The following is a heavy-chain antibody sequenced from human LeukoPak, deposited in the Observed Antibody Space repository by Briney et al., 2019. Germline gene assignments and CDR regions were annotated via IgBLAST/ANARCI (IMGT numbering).Heavy chain of an antibody. J-gene: IGHJ3*02. D-gene: IGHD3-9*01. CDR2: IYTSGST. CDR1: GGFISSYY. Sequence: SETLSLTCTVSGGFISSYYWSWIRQPAGKGLEWIGRIYTSGSTNYNPSLKSRVTMSVDTSKNQFSLKLISVTAADTAVYYCARRSYYDILTGSPYGAFDIWGQGTMVTVSS. CDR3: ARRSYYDILTGSPYGAFDI. V-gene: IGHV4-4*07.